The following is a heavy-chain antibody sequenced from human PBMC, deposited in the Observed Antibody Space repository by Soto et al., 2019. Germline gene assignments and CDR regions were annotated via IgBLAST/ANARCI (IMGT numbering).Heavy chain of an antibody. Sequence: QVQLQESGPGLVKPSQTLSLTCTVSGGSISSGGYYWSWIRQHPGKGLEWIGYIYYSGSTYYNPSLKSRVTISVDTSKNQFSLKLSSVTAADTAVYYCAREGDYYGSGTYQRGGMDVWGQGTTVTVSS. CDR3: AREGDYYGSGTYQRGGMDV. D-gene: IGHD3-10*01. CDR1: GGSISSGGYY. CDR2: IYYSGST. J-gene: IGHJ6*02. V-gene: IGHV4-31*03.